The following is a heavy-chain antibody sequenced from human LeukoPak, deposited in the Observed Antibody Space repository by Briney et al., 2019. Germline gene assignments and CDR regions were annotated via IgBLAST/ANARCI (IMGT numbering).Heavy chain of an antibody. D-gene: IGHD5-18*01. Sequence: SETLSLTRTVSGGSISSYYWSWIRQPPGKGLEWIGYIYYSGSTNYNPSLESRVTISVDTSKNQFSLKLSSVTAADTAVYYCARETAMAYYGMDVWGQGTTVTVSS. CDR1: GGSISSYY. CDR3: ARETAMAYYGMDV. J-gene: IGHJ6*02. CDR2: IYYSGST. V-gene: IGHV4-59*01.